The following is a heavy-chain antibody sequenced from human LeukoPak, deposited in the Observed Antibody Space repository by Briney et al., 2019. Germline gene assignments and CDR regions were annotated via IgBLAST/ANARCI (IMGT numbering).Heavy chain of an antibody. CDR2: IYYSGST. CDR1: GGPISSYY. CDR3: AREGQYGDYARFDP. J-gene: IGHJ5*02. Sequence: SETLSLTCTVSGGPISSYYWSWIRQPPGKGPEWIGYIYYSGSTNYNPSLKNRVTISVDTSKNQFSLKLSSVTAADTAVYYCAREGQYGDYARFDPWGQGTLVTVSS. D-gene: IGHD4-17*01. V-gene: IGHV4-59*01.